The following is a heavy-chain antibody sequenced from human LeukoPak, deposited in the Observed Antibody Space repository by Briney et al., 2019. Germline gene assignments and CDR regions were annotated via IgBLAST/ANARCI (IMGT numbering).Heavy chain of an antibody. CDR3: ARDHSSGWSDLDWFDP. V-gene: IGHV4-61*02. J-gene: IGHJ5*02. Sequence: PSETLSLTCTVSGGSISSGSYYWSWIRQPAGKGLEWIGRIYTSGSTNYNPSLKSRVTISVDTSKNQFSLKLSSVTAADTAVYYCARDHSSGWSDLDWFDPWGQGTLVTVSS. CDR1: GGSISSGSYY. D-gene: IGHD6-13*01. CDR2: IYTSGST.